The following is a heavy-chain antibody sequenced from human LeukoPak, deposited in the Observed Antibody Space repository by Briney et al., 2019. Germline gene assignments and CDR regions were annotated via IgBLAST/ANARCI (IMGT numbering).Heavy chain of an antibody. V-gene: IGHV4-38-2*01. CDR2: IYHSGST. Sequence: PAETLSLTCAVSGYSISSGYYWGWIRQPPGKGLGWIGSIYHSGSTYYNPSLKSRVTITVDTSKNQFSLKLSSVTAADTAAYYCASEIGYSYGSNWFDPWGQGTLVTVSS. CDR3: ASEIGYSYGSNWFDP. CDR1: GYSISSGYY. D-gene: IGHD5-18*01. J-gene: IGHJ5*02.